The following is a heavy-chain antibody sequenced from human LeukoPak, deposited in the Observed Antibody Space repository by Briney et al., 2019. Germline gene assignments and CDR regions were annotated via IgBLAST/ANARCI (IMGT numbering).Heavy chain of an antibody. D-gene: IGHD1-20*01. V-gene: IGHV1-3*01. CDR2: INAGNGNT. CDR3: ARSSNWNPSFDY. Sequence: ASVKVSCKASGYTFTSYAMHWVRQAPGQRLEWMGWINAGNGNTKYSQKFQGRVTITRDTSASTAYMELSSLRSEDTAVYYCARSSNWNPSFDYWGQGTLVIVSS. J-gene: IGHJ4*02. CDR1: GYTFTSYA.